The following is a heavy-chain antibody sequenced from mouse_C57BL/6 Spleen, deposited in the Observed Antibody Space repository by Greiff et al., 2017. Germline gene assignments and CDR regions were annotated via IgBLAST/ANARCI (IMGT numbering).Heavy chain of an antibody. CDR1: GYAFSSSW. J-gene: IGHJ4*01. CDR3: ARERGYGNYVYYFDY. Sequence: QVQLQQSGPELVKPGASVKISCKASGYAFSSSWMNWVKQRPGKGLEWIGRIYPGDGDTNYNGKFKGKATLTADKSSSTAYMQLSSLTSEDSAVYFCARERGYGNYVYYFDYWGQGTSVTVSS. D-gene: IGHD2-1*01. CDR2: IYPGDGDT. V-gene: IGHV1-82*01.